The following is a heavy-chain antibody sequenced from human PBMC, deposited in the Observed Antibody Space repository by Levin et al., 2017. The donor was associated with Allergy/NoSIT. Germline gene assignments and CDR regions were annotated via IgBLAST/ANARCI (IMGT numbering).Heavy chain of an antibody. J-gene: IGHJ2*01. CDR2: IIPIFGTA. V-gene: IGHV1-69*06. Sequence: SVKVSCKASGGTFSSYAISWVRQAPGQGLEWMGGIIPIFGTANYAQKFQGRVTITADKSTSTAYMELSSLRSEDTAVYYCASGGWWRVAAAGHWYFDLWGRGTLVTVSS. CDR3: ASGGWWRVAAAGHWYFDL. CDR1: GGTFSSYA. D-gene: IGHD6-13*01.